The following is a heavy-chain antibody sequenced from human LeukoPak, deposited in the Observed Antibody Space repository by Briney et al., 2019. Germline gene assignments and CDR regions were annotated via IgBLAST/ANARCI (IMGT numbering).Heavy chain of an antibody. V-gene: IGHV1-69*13. D-gene: IGHD1-1*01. CDR3: ARAPGGWAPRVRDYYYYGMDV. Sequence: SVKVSCRASGGTFSSYAISWVRQAPGQGLEWMGGIIPIFGTANYAQKFQGRVTITADESTSTAYMELSSLRSEDTAVYYCARAPGGWAPRVRDYYYYGMDVWGQGTAVTVSS. CDR2: IIPIFGTA. CDR1: GGTFSSYA. J-gene: IGHJ6*02.